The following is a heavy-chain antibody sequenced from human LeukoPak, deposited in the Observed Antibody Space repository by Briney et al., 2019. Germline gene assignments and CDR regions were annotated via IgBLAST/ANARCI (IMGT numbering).Heavy chain of an antibody. J-gene: IGHJ4*02. Sequence: ASETLSLTCTVSGGSISSSRYYWGWIRQPPGQGLEWIGSIYYSGRTCYNPSLKSRVTISVDTSKNQFSLKLSSVTAADTAVYYCAREYDDSEDSFDYWGQGTLVTVSS. D-gene: IGHD3-22*01. CDR1: GGSISSSRYY. CDR3: AREYDDSEDSFDY. CDR2: IYYSGRT. V-gene: IGHV4-39*02.